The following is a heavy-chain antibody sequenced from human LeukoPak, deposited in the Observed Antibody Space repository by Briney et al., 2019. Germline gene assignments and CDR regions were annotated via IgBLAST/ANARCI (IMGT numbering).Heavy chain of an antibody. J-gene: IGHJ4*02. Sequence: SETLSLTCAVSGGSISSSNWWSWVRQPPGKGLEWIGEIYHSGSTNYNPSLKSRVAISVDKSKNQFSLKLSSVTAADTAVYYCARDRNYGSGSYYFDYWGQGTLVTVSS. V-gene: IGHV4-4*02. D-gene: IGHD3-10*01. CDR2: IYHSGST. CDR3: ARDRNYGSGSYYFDY. CDR1: GGSISSSNW.